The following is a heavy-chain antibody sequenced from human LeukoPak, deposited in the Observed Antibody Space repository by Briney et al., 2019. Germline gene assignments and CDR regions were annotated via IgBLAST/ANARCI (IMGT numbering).Heavy chain of an antibody. CDR2: INWNGGTT. CDR1: GFTFDDYG. J-gene: IGHJ4*02. D-gene: IGHD3-16*02. Sequence: GGSLRLSCEASGFTFDDYGMTWVCQVPGKGLEWISSINWNGGTTSYADSVKGRFTISRDNDKNSLYLQMNSLRAEDTALYYCARGGYRQLAYFDYWGQGALVTVSS. CDR3: ARGGYRQLAYFDY. V-gene: IGHV3-20*04.